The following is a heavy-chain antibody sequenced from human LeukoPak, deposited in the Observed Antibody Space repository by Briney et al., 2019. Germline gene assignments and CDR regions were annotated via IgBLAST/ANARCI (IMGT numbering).Heavy chain of an antibody. Sequence: SETLSLTCSVSKGSISSGGYYWSWIRQHPGKGLEWIGYIYYSGRTDSNPSVKSRVTISGDTSKNQFSLKLSSVPAADPAVYYCARGEGYYYDRSGYPNWFEPWGQGPLVPVSS. J-gene: IGHJ5*02. CDR3: ARGEGYYYDRSGYPNWFEP. CDR1: KGSISSGGYY. CDR2: IYYSGRT. D-gene: IGHD3-22*01. V-gene: IGHV4-31*03.